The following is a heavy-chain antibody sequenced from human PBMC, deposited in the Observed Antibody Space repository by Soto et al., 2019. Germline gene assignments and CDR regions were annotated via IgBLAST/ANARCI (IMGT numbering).Heavy chain of an antibody. V-gene: IGHV4-59*01. CDR3: ARYSYGKIDY. CDR2: IYYSGST. Sequence: SETLSLTCTVSGGPISSYYWSWIRQPPGKGLEWIGYIYYSGSTNYNPSLKSRVTISVDTSKNQFSLKLSSVTAADTAVYYCARYSYGKIDYWGQGTLVTAPQ. D-gene: IGHD5-18*01. J-gene: IGHJ4*02. CDR1: GGPISSYY.